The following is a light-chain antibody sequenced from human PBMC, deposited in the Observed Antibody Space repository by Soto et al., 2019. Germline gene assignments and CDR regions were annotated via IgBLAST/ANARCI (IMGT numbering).Light chain of an antibody. Sequence: DIVMTQSPDSLTVSLGERATINCKSSQSVLHSYNNLYYLGWYQQKPGQPPKLLIYWASTRESGVPDRFSGSGSGTDFTLTINSLQAEDVAVYYCHQYLSGRTFGQGTKVDSK. J-gene: IGKJ1*01. V-gene: IGKV4-1*01. CDR1: QSVLHSYNNLYY. CDR3: HQYLSGRT. CDR2: WAS.